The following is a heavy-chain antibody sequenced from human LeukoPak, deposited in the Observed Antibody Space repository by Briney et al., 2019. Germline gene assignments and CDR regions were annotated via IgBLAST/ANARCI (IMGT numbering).Heavy chain of an antibody. J-gene: IGHJ4*02. V-gene: IGHV1-2*06. Sequence: ASVKVSCKASGYAFTGYYMHWVRQAPGQGLEWMGRINPNSGGTNYAQKFQGRVTMTRDTSISTAYMELSRLRSDDTAVYYCASLGPQERGNLFDYWGQGTLVTVSS. CDR3: ASLGPQERGNLFDY. D-gene: IGHD3-10*01. CDR2: INPNSGGT. CDR1: GYAFTGYY.